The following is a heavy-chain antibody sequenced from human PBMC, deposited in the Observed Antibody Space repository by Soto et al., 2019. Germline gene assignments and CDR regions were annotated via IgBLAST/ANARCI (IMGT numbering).Heavy chain of an antibody. CDR1: RYTFSFDW. CDR2: IKQGVGER. CDR3: ATGDHLDY. D-gene: IGHD3-10*01. Sequence: EVQLVESGGGLVQPGGSLRLSCEASRYTFSFDWMTWVRQAPGKGPEWVANIKQGVGERYYMDSVKGRFTISRDNVKNSVFLQMNSLRAEDTAVYYCATGDHLDYWGQGTVVTVSS. V-gene: IGHV3-7*03. J-gene: IGHJ4*02.